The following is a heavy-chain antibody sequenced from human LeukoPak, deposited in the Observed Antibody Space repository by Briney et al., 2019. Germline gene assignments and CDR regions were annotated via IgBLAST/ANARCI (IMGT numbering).Heavy chain of an antibody. CDR1: GYTFTSYY. CDR3: AREVTLLWFGELLRDSGGRDAFDI. Sequence: ASVKVSCKAFGYTFTSYYMHWVRQAPGQGLEWMGIINPSGGSTSYAQKFQGRVTMTRDTSTSTVYMELSSLRSEDTAVYYCAREVTLLWFGELLRDSGGRDAFDIWGQGTMVTVSS. D-gene: IGHD3-10*01. CDR2: INPSGGST. V-gene: IGHV1-46*01. J-gene: IGHJ3*02.